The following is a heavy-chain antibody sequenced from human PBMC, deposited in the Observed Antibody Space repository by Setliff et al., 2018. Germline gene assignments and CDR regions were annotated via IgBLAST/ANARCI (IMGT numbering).Heavy chain of an antibody. CDR1: GGSLTNRF. CDR3: VRDRTAYSYGLDV. V-gene: IGHV4-59*01. D-gene: IGHD5-18*01. J-gene: IGHJ6*02. Sequence: SETLSLTCTVSGGSLTNRFWSWVRQSPGKGLEWIGYIYHNGNTNFNPSLKTRVTMSVDTSKNQFALNLRSVTAADTAVYYCVRDRTAYSYGLDVWGQGTTVTVSS. CDR2: IYHNGNT.